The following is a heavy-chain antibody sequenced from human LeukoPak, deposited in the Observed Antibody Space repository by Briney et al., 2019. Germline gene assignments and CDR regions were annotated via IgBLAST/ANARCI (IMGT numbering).Heavy chain of an antibody. CDR1: GGSFSGYY. D-gene: IGHD3-22*01. V-gene: IGHV3-23*01. Sequence: HPSETLSLTCAVYGGSFSGYYWSWVRQAPGKGLEWVSAISGSGGSTYYADSVKGRFTISRDNSKNTLYLQMNSLRAEDTAVYYCAKDGPYYYDSSGYYFDYWGQGTLVTVSS. J-gene: IGHJ4*02. CDR2: ISGSGGST. CDR3: AKDGPYYYDSSGYYFDY.